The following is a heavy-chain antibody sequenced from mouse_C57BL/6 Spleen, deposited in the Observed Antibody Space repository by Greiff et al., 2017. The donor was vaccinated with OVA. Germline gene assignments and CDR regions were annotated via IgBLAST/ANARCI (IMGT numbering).Heavy chain of an antibody. Sequence: QVQLQQPGAELVRPGSSVKLSCKASGYTFTSYWMHWVKQRPIQGLEWIGNIDPSDSETHYNQKFKDKATLTVDKSSSTAYMQLSSLTSEDSAVYYCATYEYGGYFDYWGQGTTLTVSS. J-gene: IGHJ2*01. CDR2: IDPSDSET. CDR1: GYTFTSYW. D-gene: IGHD2-4*01. V-gene: IGHV1-52*01. CDR3: ATYEYGGYFDY.